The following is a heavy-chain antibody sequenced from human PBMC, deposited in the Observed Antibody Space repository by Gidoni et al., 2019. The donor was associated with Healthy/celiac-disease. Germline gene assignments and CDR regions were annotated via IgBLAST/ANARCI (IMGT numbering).Heavy chain of an antibody. D-gene: IGHD4-17*01. V-gene: IGHV4-59*01. J-gene: IGHJ2*01. CDR3: ARGEYGDYVDDWYFDL. CDR2: IYYSGST. Sequence: QVQLQESGPGLVKPSETLSLTCTVSGGSISSYYWSWIRQPPGKGLEWIGYIYYSGSTNYNPSLKSRVTISVDTSKNQFSLKLSSVTAADTAVYYCARGEYGDYVDDWYFDLWGRGTLVTVSS. CDR1: GGSISSYY.